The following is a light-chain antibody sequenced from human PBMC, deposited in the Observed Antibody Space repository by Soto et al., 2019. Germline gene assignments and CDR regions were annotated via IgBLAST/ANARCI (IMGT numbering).Light chain of an antibody. CDR2: DAS. CDR1: QSVSSY. CDR3: QQRRNWPLT. V-gene: IGKV3-11*01. J-gene: IGKJ3*01. Sequence: EIVLTHSPATLSLSPGERATLSCRASQSVSSYLAWYQQKPGQAPRLLIYDASNRATGIPARFSGSGSGTDFTLTISSLEPEDFAVYYCQQRRNWPLTFGPGTKVDIK.